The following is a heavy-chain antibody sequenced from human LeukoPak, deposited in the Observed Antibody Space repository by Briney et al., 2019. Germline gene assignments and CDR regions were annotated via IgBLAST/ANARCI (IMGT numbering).Heavy chain of an antibody. J-gene: IGHJ4*02. Sequence: SETLTLTCTVSGGSISNAYWSWIRQPPGKGLEWIGYIYYSGSTNYKPSFKSRDAISVDTSKNRFSLKLRSVTGADTAVYYCATWGIAVAGTFDYWGQGTLVTVST. CDR1: GGSISNAY. D-gene: IGHD6-19*01. V-gene: IGHV4-59*08. CDR3: ATWGIAVAGTFDY. CDR2: IYYSGST.